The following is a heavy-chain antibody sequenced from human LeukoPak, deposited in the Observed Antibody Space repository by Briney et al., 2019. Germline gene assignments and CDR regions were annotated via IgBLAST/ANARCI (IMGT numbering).Heavy chain of an antibody. D-gene: IGHD3-22*01. CDR1: GGSISSGGYD. Sequence: SQTLSLTCTVSGGSISSGGYDWSWIRQHPGKGLEWIGYIYYSGSTYYNPSLKSRVTISVDTSKNQFSLKLSSVTAADTAVYYCARASDSSGYPPDYWGQGTLGTVSS. CDR3: ARASDSSGYPPDY. J-gene: IGHJ4*02. V-gene: IGHV4-31*03. CDR2: IYYSGST.